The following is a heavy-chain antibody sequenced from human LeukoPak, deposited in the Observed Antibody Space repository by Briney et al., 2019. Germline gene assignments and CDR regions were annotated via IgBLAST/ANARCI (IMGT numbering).Heavy chain of an antibody. CDR1: GFTFSSDW. CDR3: VRASRGDSGYQYYFDY. V-gene: IGHV3-7*04. J-gene: IGHJ4*02. Sequence: GGSLRLSCAASGFTFSSDWMSWVRQAPGKGLEWVAKIKQDGSHQSYVDSVKGRFTISRDNAKNSLYLQMNSLRAEDTAVYYCVRASRGDSGYQYYFDYWGQGTLVTVSS. D-gene: IGHD3-22*01. CDR2: IKQDGSHQ.